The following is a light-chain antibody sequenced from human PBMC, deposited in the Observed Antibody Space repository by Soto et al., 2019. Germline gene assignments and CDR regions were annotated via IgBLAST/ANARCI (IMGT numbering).Light chain of an antibody. Sequence: QSVLTQPPSASGTPGQRVTISCSGSSSNIGSNYVYWYQQLPGTAPNHLIYRNNQRPSGVPDRFSGSTSGTSASLAISGLRSEVEADYYCAAWGDSLSGPVFGGGTKLTVL. J-gene: IGLJ3*02. V-gene: IGLV1-47*01. CDR2: RNN. CDR3: AAWGDSLSGPV. CDR1: SSNIGSNY.